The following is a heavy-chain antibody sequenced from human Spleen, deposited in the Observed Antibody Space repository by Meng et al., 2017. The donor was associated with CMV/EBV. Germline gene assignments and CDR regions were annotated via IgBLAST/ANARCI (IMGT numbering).Heavy chain of an antibody. J-gene: IGHJ3*02. Sequence: LSLTCTVSDASISNNYWSWLRRPPGKGLEWVSGISWNSGNIGYAEFVKGRFTISRDNAKNSLYLQMNSLRLEDTALYYCPKDIGMGGIAVTGTGAFDIWGQGTMVTVSS. D-gene: IGHD6-19*01. CDR2: ISWNSGNI. CDR1: DASISNNY. CDR3: PKDIGMGGIAVTGTGAFDI. V-gene: IGHV3-9*01.